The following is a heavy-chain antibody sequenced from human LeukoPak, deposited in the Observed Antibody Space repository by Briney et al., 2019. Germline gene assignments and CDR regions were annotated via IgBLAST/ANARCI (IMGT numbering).Heavy chain of an antibody. CDR1: GFTFSSYA. CDR3: AKDEALVVPAAMSY. Sequence: GGSLRLSCAASGFTFSSYAMSWVRQAPGKGLEWASAISGSGGSTYYADSVKGRFTISRDNSKNTLYLQMNSLRAEDTAVYYCAKDEALVVPAAMSYWGQGTLVTVSS. V-gene: IGHV3-23*01. D-gene: IGHD2-2*01. CDR2: ISGSGGST. J-gene: IGHJ4*02.